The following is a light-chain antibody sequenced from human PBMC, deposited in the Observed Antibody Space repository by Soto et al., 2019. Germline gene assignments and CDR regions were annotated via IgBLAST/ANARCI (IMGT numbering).Light chain of an antibody. V-gene: IGKV1-12*01. CDR1: QGISSW. J-gene: IGKJ1*01. CDR3: KKANSFQWK. Sequence: DIQLTHSPSSVSASVVDRVTITFLASQGISSWLAWYQQKPGKATKLMIYAAYSLQSGVQSRFSGSGSGTDFTLTIRSMQPEDFATYYCKKANSFQWKVGKGNQVDIK. CDR2: AAY.